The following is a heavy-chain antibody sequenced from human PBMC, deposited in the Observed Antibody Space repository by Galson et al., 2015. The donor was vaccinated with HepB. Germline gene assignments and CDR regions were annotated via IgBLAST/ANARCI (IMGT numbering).Heavy chain of an antibody. CDR3: AGAHYYDDSGYPWYFDY. V-gene: IGHV1-46*01. Sequence: SVKVSCKASGYTFISYYMHWVRQAPGQGLEWMGRINPSGAVTSYAQKFQGRVTMTRDTSTSTVYMELSSLSSEDTAVYYCAGAHYYDDSGYPWYFDYWGQGTLVTVSS. CDR1: GYTFISYY. J-gene: IGHJ4*02. CDR2: INPSGAVT. D-gene: IGHD3-22*01.